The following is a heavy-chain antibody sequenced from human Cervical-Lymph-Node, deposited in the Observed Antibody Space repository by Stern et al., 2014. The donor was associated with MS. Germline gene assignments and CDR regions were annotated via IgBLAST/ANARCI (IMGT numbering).Heavy chain of an antibody. CDR2: ISSSSSYI. CDR3: AAIVGATVRY. J-gene: IGHJ4*02. V-gene: IGHV3-21*01. D-gene: IGHD1-26*01. CDR1: GFTFSSYS. Sequence: EMQLVESGGGLVKPGGSLRLSCAASGFTFSSYSMNWVRQAPGKGLEWVSSISSSSSYIYYADSVKGRFTISRDNAKNSLYLQMNSLRAEDTAVYYCAAIVGATVRYWGQGTLVTVSS.